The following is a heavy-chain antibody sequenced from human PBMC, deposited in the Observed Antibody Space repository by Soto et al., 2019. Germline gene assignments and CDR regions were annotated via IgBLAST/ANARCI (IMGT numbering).Heavy chain of an antibody. V-gene: IGHV4-39*01. CDR1: GGSISSSSYY. CDR3: ARHLGYCGGDCYLEDYYYYYGMDV. CDR2: IYYSGST. Sequence: SETLSLTCTVSGGSISSSSYYWGWIRQPPGKGLEWIGSIYYSGSTYYNPSLKSRVTISVDTSKNQFSLKLSSVTAADTAVYYCARHLGYCGGDCYLEDYYYYYGMDVWGQGTTVT. J-gene: IGHJ6*02. D-gene: IGHD2-21*02.